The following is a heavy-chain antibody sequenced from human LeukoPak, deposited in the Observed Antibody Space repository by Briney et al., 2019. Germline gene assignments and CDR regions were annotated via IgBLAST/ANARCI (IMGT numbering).Heavy chain of an antibody. V-gene: IGHV3-21*01. D-gene: IGHD1-14*01. J-gene: IGHJ4*02. CDR2: ISHSSRNT. CDR1: GFTFSIYS. CDR3: ARDMNLGY. Sequence: GGSLRLSCAASGFTFSIYSMNWVRQAPGKGLEWVSSISHSSRNTYYADSVKGRFTISRDNAKKSLYLQMNSLRAEDTAVYYCARDMNLGYWGQGTLVTVSS.